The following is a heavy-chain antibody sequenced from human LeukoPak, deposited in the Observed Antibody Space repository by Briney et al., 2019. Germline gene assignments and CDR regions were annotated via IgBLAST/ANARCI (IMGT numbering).Heavy chain of an antibody. CDR3: ARVPVGYFLFDY. Sequence: SETLSLTCTVSGGSISSSSYYWGWIRQPPGKGLEWIGSIYYSGSTYYNPSLKSRVTISVDTSKNQFSLKLSSVTAADTAVYYCARVPVGYFLFDYWGQGTLVTVSS. V-gene: IGHV4-39*07. CDR2: IYYSGST. CDR1: GGSISSSSYY. D-gene: IGHD1-1*01. J-gene: IGHJ4*02.